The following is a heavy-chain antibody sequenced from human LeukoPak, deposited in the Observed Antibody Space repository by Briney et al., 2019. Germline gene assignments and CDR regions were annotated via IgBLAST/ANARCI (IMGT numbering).Heavy chain of an antibody. D-gene: IGHD6-19*01. CDR3: AKDLVITIRLAEDGRVDL. J-gene: IGHJ4*02. CDR2: IVGSGGST. V-gene: IGHV3-23*01. CDR1: GFTVSDYS. Sequence: GGSVSLLCAASGFTVSDYSMKWVRQPRGGGRVCVSSIVGSGGSTYYTHCVEGPFTIYRDNSKNTLYLQMNSLRADDPCVYLCAKDLVITIRLAEDGRVDLWGQGTLV.